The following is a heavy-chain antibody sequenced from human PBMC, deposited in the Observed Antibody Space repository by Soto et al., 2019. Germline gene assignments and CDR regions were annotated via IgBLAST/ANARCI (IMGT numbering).Heavy chain of an antibody. Sequence: ASETLSLTCTVSGGSISSSSYYWGWIRQPPGKGLEWIGSIYYSGSTYYNPSLKSRVTISVDTSKNQFSLKLSSVTAADTAVYYCARDMALGLVQPQHWGQGTLLTVSS. CDR1: GGSISSSSYY. CDR2: IYYSGST. J-gene: IGHJ1*01. V-gene: IGHV4-39*01. CDR3: ARDMALGLVQPQH. D-gene: IGHD3-9*01.